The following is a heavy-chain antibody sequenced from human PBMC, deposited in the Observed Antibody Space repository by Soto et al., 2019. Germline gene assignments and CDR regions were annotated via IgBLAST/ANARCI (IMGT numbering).Heavy chain of an antibody. CDR3: VPLGTPPDFDY. J-gene: IGHJ4*02. Sequence: QVQLVESGGGVVQPGRSLRLSCAASGFTFSSYGMHWVRQAPGKGLEWVAVISYDGSNKYYADSVKGRFTISRDNSKNTLYLQMNSLRAEDTAVYYCVPLGTPPDFDYWGQGTLVTVSS. V-gene: IGHV3-30*03. CDR1: GFTFSSYG. CDR2: ISYDGSNK.